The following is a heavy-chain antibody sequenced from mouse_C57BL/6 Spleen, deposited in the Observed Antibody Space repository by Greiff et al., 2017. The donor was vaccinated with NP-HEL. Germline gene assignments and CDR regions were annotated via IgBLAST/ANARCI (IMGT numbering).Heavy chain of an antibody. Sequence: VQLQQSGAELARPGASVKLSCKASGYTFTSYGISWVKQRTGQGLEWIGEIYPRSGNTYYNEKFKGKATLTADTSSSTAYMELRSLTSEDTAVYFCARRAITTVVGYYYAMEYWGQGTSVTVST. CDR1: GYTFTSYG. CDR3: ARRAITTVVGYYYAMEY. J-gene: IGHJ4*01. CDR2: IYPRSGNT. D-gene: IGHD1-1*01. V-gene: IGHV1-81*01.